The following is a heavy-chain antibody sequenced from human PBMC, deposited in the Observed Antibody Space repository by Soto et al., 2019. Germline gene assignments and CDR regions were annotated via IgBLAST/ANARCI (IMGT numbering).Heavy chain of an antibody. D-gene: IGHD3-22*01. CDR1: GASISSYY. Sequence: SETLSLTCTVSGASISSYYWSWNRQPAGKGLEWIGRIYASGTNYNPSLKSRVIMSVDTSKNQFSLNLNSVTAADTAVYYCARERGDDSGGYYFDYWGQGTRVTVSS. J-gene: IGHJ4*02. CDR3: ARERGDDSGGYYFDY. V-gene: IGHV4-4*07. CDR2: IYASGT.